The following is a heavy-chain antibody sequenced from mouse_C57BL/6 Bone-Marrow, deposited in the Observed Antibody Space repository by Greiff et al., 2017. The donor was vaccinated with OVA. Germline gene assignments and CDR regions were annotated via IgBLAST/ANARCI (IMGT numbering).Heavy chain of an antibody. V-gene: IGHV1-39*01. CDR2: INPNYGTT. CDR1: GYSFTDYN. D-gene: IGHD1-1*01. CDR3: AFYYGSSYRYFDV. J-gene: IGHJ1*03. Sequence: EVQLQQSGPELLKPGASVKISCKASGYSFTDYNMNWVKQRHGKSLEWIGVINPNYGTTSYNQKFKGKATLTVDQSSSTAYMQLNSLTSEDSAVYYCAFYYGSSYRYFDVGGTGTTVTVSS.